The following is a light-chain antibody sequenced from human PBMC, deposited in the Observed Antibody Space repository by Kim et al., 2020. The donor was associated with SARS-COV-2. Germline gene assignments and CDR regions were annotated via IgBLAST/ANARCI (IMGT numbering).Light chain of an antibody. CDR1: QGIRND. CDR3: LQDYNYPYT. Sequence: AIQMTQSPSSLSTSVGDTVTITCRASQGIRNDLGWYQQKPGKAPKLLIYSASCLQSGVPSRFSGSGSGTDFTLTISSLQPEDFATYYCLQDYNYPYTFGQGTKLEI. J-gene: IGKJ2*01. CDR2: SAS. V-gene: IGKV1-6*01.